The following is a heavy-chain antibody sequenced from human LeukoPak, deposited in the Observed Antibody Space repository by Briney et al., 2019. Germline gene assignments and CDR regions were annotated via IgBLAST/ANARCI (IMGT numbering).Heavy chain of an antibody. Sequence: GGSLRLSCAASGFTFDDYAMHWVRHAPGKGLEWVSLISWDGGSTYYADSVKGRFTISRDNSKNYVYLKMNSQRAEDTALYYCAKGPPLASYYYYMDVWGKGTTVTVSS. CDR2: ISWDGGST. CDR1: GFTFDDYA. V-gene: IGHV3-43D*03. J-gene: IGHJ6*03. CDR3: AKGPPLASYYYYMDV.